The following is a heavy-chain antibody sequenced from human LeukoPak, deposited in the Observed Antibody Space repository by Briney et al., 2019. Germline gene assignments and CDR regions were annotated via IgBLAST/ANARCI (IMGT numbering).Heavy chain of an antibody. CDR2: ISHSGST. D-gene: IGHD5-12*01. CDR1: GGSFSGYY. CDR3: AAQYSGYVRLDY. J-gene: IGHJ4*02. V-gene: IGHV4-34*01. Sequence: SETLSLTCAVYGGSFSGYYWSWIRQPPGKGLEWIGEISHSGSTNYNPSLKSRVTISVDTSKNQFSLKQSSVTAADTAVYYCAAQYSGYVRLDYWGQGTLVTVSS.